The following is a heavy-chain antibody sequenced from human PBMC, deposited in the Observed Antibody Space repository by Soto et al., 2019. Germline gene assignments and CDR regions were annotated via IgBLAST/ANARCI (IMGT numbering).Heavy chain of an antibody. Sequence: PGGSLRLSCAASGFTFSSYSMNWVRQAPGKGLERVSYISSSSSTIYYADSVKGRFTISRDNAKISLYLQMNSLRDEDTAVYYCARERITIFGEARGGFDPWGQGTLVTVSS. CDR1: GFTFSSYS. V-gene: IGHV3-48*02. J-gene: IGHJ5*02. D-gene: IGHD3-3*01. CDR2: ISSSSSTI. CDR3: ARERITIFGEARGGFDP.